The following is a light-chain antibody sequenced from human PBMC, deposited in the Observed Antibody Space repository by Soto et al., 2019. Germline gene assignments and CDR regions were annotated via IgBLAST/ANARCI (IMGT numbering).Light chain of an antibody. CDR3: QQYGSSPGT. Sequence: EIVLTQSPGTLSLSPGEGATLSCRASQSVTSSYLAWYQQKPGQAPRLLIYGASSRATGIPDRFSGSGSGTDFTLTISRLEPEDFAVYYCQQYGSSPGTFGQGTKV. CDR2: GAS. V-gene: IGKV3-20*01. J-gene: IGKJ1*01. CDR1: QSVTSSY.